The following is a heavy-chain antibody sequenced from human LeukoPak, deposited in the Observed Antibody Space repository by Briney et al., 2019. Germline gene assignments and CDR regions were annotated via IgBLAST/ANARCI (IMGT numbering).Heavy chain of an antibody. CDR2: LSYDGSNK. CDR1: GFTFSSYA. Sequence: GGSLRLSCAASGFTFSSYAMHWVRQAPGKGLEWVAVLSYDGSNKYYADSMKGRFTISRDNSKNTLYLQMNSLRAEDTAVYYCARDRKSGYSSSSKYNWFDPWGQGTLVTVSS. J-gene: IGHJ5*02. V-gene: IGHV3-30-3*01. D-gene: IGHD6-13*01. CDR3: ARDRKSGYSSSSKYNWFDP.